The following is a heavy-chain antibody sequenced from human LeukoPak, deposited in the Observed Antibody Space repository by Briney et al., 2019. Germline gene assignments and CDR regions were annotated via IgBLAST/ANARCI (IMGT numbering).Heavy chain of an antibody. V-gene: IGHV1-69*04. D-gene: IGHD3-9*01. CDR3: ARRIFQENGDNWFDP. CDR2: IIPILGIA. J-gene: IGHJ5*02. CDR1: GGTFSSYA. Sequence: GASVKVSCKASGGTFSSYAISWVRQAPGQGLEWMGRIIPILGIANYAQKFQGRVTITADKSTSTAYMELSSLRSEDTAVYYCARRIFQENGDNWFDPWGRGTLVTVSS.